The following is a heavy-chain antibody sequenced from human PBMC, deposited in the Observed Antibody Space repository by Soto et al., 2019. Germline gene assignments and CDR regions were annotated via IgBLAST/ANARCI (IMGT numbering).Heavy chain of an antibody. D-gene: IGHD3-3*01. CDR2: IYYSGST. CDR3: ASYYYDFWSGYYMFDY. Sequence: SETLSLTCTASGGSISSSSYYWGWIRQPPGKGLEWIGSIYYSGSTYYNPSLKSRVTISVDTSKNQFSLKLSSVTAADTAVYNCASYYYDFWSGYYMFDYWGQGTLVTVSS. J-gene: IGHJ4*02. CDR1: GGSISSSSYY. V-gene: IGHV4-39*01.